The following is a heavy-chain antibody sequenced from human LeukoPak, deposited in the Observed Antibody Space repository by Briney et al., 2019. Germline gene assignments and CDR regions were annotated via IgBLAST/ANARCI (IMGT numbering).Heavy chain of an antibody. Sequence: SGPTLVKPTQTLTLTCTFSGFSLSSSGMGVGWIRQPPGKALEWLALIYWDDDKRYSPSLKSRLTISKDTSKNQVVLTMTNMDPEDTATYYCAHRIAAVVNVDYWGQGTLVTASS. CDR3: AHRIAAVVNVDY. V-gene: IGHV2-5*02. CDR1: GFSLSSSGMG. D-gene: IGHD6-13*01. J-gene: IGHJ4*02. CDR2: IYWDDDK.